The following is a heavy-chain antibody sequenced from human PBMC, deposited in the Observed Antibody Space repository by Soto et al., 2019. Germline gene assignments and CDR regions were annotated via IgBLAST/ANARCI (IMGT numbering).Heavy chain of an antibody. J-gene: IGHJ4*02. D-gene: IGHD6-19*01. Sequence: GGSLRLSCAASGFTFAVYSTMICVRQAPGKGLEWVSSISGSGGSTYYADSVKGRFTISRDNSKNTLYLQMNALSAEDTAFYYCAKDRGGFAGGWEYFDYWGQGALVTVSS. CDR2: ISGSGGST. CDR3: AKDRGGFAGGWEYFDY. V-gene: IGHV3-23*01. CDR1: GFTFAVYST.